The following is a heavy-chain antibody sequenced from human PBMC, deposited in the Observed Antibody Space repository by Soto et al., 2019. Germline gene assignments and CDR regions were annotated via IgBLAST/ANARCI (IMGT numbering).Heavy chain of an antibody. CDR3: ARGATSPSY. Sequence: GGSLRLSCAASGFTFSSYGMSWVRQAPGKGLEWVSAISSSGGSAYYADSVKGRFTISRDNSKNTLYLRMNSLRAEDTAVYYCARGATSPSYWGQGTLVTVSS. CDR1: GFTFSSYG. J-gene: IGHJ4*02. CDR2: ISSSGGSA. V-gene: IGHV3-23*01.